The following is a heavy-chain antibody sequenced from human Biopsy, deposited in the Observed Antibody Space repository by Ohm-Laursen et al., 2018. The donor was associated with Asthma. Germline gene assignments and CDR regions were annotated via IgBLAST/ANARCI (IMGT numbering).Heavy chain of an antibody. D-gene: IGHD3-10*01. CDR1: AYTLNRAG. CDR2: ISVYNGNT. J-gene: IGHJ6*02. Sequence: ASVKVSCKTSAYTLNRAGITWVRQAPGQGIGWMGWISVYNGNTKVAQKLQDRVTMITDTSTSTAYMELRSLRSDDTAVYFCARAVDYSHYYGIDVWGQGTTVTVS. V-gene: IGHV1-18*01. CDR3: ARAVDYSHYYGIDV.